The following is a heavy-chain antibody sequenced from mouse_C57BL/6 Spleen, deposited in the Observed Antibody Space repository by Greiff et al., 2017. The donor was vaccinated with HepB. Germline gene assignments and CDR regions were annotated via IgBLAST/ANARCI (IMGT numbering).Heavy chain of an antibody. CDR1: GFSLTSYG. V-gene: IGHV2-6*03. D-gene: IGHD4-1*01. Sequence: VHLVESGPGLVAPSQSLSISCTVSGFSLTSYGVHWVRQPPGKGLEWLVVIWSDGSTTYNSALKSRLSISKDNSKSQVFLKMNSLQTDDTAMYYCARERESGTGYFDYWGQGTTLTVSS. CDR3: ARERESGTGYFDY. J-gene: IGHJ2*01. CDR2: IWSDGST.